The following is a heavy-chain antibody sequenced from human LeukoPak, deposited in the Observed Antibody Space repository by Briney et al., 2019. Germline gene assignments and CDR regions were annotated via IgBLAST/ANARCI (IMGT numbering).Heavy chain of an antibody. Sequence: EALLLTSCMGAGYICSCYWIWCLRPTGGGGVWLGGIIYRGGSNTNYSPSFQGQVTISADKSISTAYLQWSSLKASDTAMYYCARQKVYGITAAGPAVSYYYYYMDVWGKGTTVTVSS. CDR2: IYRGGSNT. CDR3: ARQKVYGITAAGPAVSYYYYYMDV. D-gene: IGHD6-13*01. J-gene: IGHJ6*03. V-gene: IGHV5-51*01. CDR1: GYICSCYW.